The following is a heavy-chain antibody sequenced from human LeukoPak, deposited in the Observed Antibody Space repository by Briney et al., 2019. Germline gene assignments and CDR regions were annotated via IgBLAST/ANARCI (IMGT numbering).Heavy chain of an antibody. CDR1: GFTFSSYS. D-gene: IGHD3-22*01. J-gene: IGHJ4*02. Sequence: GGSLRLSCAGSGFTFSSYSMNWVRQAPGKGLEGVSCISSSSSFRYDADSVKGRFTISRDNAKNSLYLQMNSLRAEDTAVYYCARESSGYFYWGQGTLVTVSS. V-gene: IGHV3-21*01. CDR3: ARESSGYFY. CDR2: ISSSSSFR.